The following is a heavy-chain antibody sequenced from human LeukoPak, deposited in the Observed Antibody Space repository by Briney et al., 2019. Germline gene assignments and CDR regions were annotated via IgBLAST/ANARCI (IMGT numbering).Heavy chain of an antibody. CDR3: ASPRTTLDAFDI. V-gene: IGHV4-59*11. CDR1: GGSISSHY. Sequence: SETLSLTCTVSGGSISSHYWSWIRQSPGKGLEWIGYIYYSGSTNYNPSLTSRVTISVDTSKNQFSLKLNSVTAADTAVYYCASPRTTLDAFDIWGQGTMVTVSS. D-gene: IGHD1-1*01. J-gene: IGHJ3*02. CDR2: IYYSGST.